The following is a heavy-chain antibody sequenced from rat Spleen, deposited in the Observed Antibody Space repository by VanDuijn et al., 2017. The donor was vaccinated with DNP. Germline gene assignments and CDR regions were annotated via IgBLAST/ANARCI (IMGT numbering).Heavy chain of an antibody. CDR2: ITYDGRTA. CDR3: TRLGERLFDY. D-gene: IGHD5-1*01. Sequence: EVKLVESGGGLVQPGRSLKLSCAASGFTFSDYNMAWVRQAPKKGLEWVATITYDGRTAYYRDSVKGQFTISRDNSETTLNLKMDSLRSEDTATYFGTRLGERLFDYWGRGTLVTVSS. V-gene: IGHV5-7*01. J-gene: IGHJ3*01. CDR1: GFTFSDYN.